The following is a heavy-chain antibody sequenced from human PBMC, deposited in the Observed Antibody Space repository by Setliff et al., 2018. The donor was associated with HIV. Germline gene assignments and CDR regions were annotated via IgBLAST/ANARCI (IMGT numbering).Heavy chain of an antibody. J-gene: IGHJ4*02. CDR2: IYSIGST. Sequence: ETLSFTCTVSGVSITSHYWSWIRQSPGRELEWIGYIYSIGSTNYNPSLQSRVTISMDASKNKFSLQVTSVTSADAAGYYCAKVAGFYGDYTFDYWGQGNLVTVSS. V-gene: IGHV4-59*11. D-gene: IGHD4-17*01. CDR3: AKVAGFYGDYTFDY. CDR1: GVSITSHY.